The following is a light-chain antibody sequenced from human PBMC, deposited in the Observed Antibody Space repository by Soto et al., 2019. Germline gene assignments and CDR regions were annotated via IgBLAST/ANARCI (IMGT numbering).Light chain of an antibody. CDR2: GAS. CDR1: QGISNY. CDR3: QQYNSYFIT. V-gene: IGKV1-17*03. J-gene: IGKJ5*01. Sequence: DIQMTQSPSAMSASVGDRVTITCRARQGISNYLAWFQQKPGKVPKRLIYGASSLQGGVPSRFSGSGSGTEFTLTISSLQPDDFATYYCQQYNSYFITFGQGTRLE.